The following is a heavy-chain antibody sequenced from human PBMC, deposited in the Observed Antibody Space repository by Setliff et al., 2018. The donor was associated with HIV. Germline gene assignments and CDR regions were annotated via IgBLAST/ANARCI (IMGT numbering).Heavy chain of an antibody. V-gene: IGHV1-69*13. CDR3: AREGNSGHGGQIEFDY. D-gene: IGHD1-26*01. CDR2: IIPMFGTA. CDR1: GDTFRSRA. Sequence: GPPVKVSCKASGDTFRSRAFNWVRQAPGQGPEWMGGIIPMFGTANYAQKFQGRVTITADESTSTVYMELSSLRSDDTALYYCAREGNSGHGGQIEFDYWGQGTLVTVSS. J-gene: IGHJ4*02.